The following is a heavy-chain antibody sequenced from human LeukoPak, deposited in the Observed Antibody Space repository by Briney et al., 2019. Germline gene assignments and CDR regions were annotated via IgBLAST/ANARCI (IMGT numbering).Heavy chain of an antibody. CDR1: GGSISGHY. V-gene: IGHV4-59*11. CDR2: IHYSGRP. Sequence: SETLSLTCTVSGGSISGHYWTWIRQPPGKGLEWIGQIHYSGRPDYNPSLKSRVTISVDTSKNQLSLKVTSVTGADTAVYYCARFGVDYDMDVRGQGTTVTVSS. D-gene: IGHD3-16*01. CDR3: ARFGVDYDMDV. J-gene: IGHJ6*02.